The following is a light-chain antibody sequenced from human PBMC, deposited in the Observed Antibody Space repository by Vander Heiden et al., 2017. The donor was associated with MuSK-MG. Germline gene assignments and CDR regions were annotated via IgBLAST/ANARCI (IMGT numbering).Light chain of an antibody. J-gene: IGKJ1*01. CDR2: KAS. V-gene: IGKV1-5*03. Sequence: DIQMTQSPSTLSASVGDRVTITCRASQSISNWLAWYQQKPGKAPKLMIYKASSLESGVPSRFSGSGSGTEFILSISSLQPDDFATYYCQQYNGTFGQGTKVEIK. CDR1: QSISNW. CDR3: QQYNGT.